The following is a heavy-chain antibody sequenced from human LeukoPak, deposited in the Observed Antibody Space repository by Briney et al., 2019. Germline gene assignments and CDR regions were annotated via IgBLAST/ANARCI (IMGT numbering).Heavy chain of an antibody. D-gene: IGHD5-18*01. CDR2: IYGDGST. CDR3: VRDWVRYSYGPGALDI. V-gene: IGHV3-66*01. Sequence: GGSLRLSCAASGFTVSSNSMSWVRQAPGKGLEWVSVIYGDGSTYYADSVKGRFTISRDNSKNTLYLQMNSLRADDTAVYYCVRDWVRYSYGPGALDIWGQGTMVTVSS. CDR1: GFTVSSNS. J-gene: IGHJ3*02.